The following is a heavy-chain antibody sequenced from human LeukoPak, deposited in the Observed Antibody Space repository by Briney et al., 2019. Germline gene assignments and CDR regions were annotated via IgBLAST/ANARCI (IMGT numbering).Heavy chain of an antibody. V-gene: IGHV4-4*02. CDR1: VGYVTSTNW. D-gene: IGHD3-3*01. CDR2: VHLDRMS. Sequence: PSETLFLTCDVSVGYVTSTNWWTWVRKPPGEGLMCIGEVHLDRMSNYTPSLNSHLIMPVDLPENHISVKLTFVTAADMAVYYCAREGGFSRPLDYSGQGTLVTVSS. CDR3: AREGGFSRPLDY. J-gene: IGHJ4*02.